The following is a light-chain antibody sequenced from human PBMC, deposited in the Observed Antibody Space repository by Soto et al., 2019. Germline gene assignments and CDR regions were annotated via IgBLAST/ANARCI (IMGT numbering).Light chain of an antibody. CDR3: CSFAGSNTFV. CDR2: EGS. Sequence: QSALTQPASVSGSPGQSITLSCTGTSSDVGSYNLVSWYQQHPGEAPKLMIYEGSKRPSGVSNRFSGSKSGNTASLTISGLQAEDEADYYCCSFAGSNTFVFGTGTKLTVL. CDR1: SSDVGSYNL. V-gene: IGLV2-23*03. J-gene: IGLJ1*01.